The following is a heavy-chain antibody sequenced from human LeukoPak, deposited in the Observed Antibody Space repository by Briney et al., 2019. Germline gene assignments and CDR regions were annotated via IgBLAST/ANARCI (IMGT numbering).Heavy chain of an antibody. V-gene: IGHV1-69*13. CDR1: GGTFSSYA. CDR2: TIPIFGTA. CDR3: ARGVIPYSSFDY. Sequence: ASVKVSCKATGGTFSSYAISWVRQAPGQGLEWMGGTIPIFGTANYAQKFQGRVTITADESTSTAYMELSSLRSEDTAVYYSARGVIPYSSFDYWGQGTLVTDSS. D-gene: IGHD6-13*01. J-gene: IGHJ4*02.